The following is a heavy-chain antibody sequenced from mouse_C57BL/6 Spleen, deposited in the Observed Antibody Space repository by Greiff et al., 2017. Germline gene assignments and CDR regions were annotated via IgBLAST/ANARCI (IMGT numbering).Heavy chain of an antibody. V-gene: IGHV1-62-2*01. CDR3: ARNEDDGYSYFDY. Sequence: QVHVKQSGAELVKPGASVKLSCKASGYTFTEYTINWVKQRSGQGLEWIGGFYPGSGSIKYNEKFKDKATLTVDKSSSTVYMELSRLTSEDSAVYFCARNEDDGYSYFDYWGQGTTLTVSS. D-gene: IGHD2-3*01. J-gene: IGHJ2*01. CDR1: GYTFTEYT. CDR2: FYPGSGSI.